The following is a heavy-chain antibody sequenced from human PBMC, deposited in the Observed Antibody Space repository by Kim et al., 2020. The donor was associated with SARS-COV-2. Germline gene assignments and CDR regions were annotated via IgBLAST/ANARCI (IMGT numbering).Heavy chain of an antibody. D-gene: IGHD7-27*01. CDR3: ARDLGTTQDKYYYYGMDV. V-gene: IGHV3-21*01. CDR2: ISSSSSYI. J-gene: IGHJ6*02. Sequence: GGSLRLSCAASGFTFSSYSMNWVRQAPGKGLEWVSSISSSSSYIYYADSVKGRFTISRDNAKNSLYLQMNSLRAEDTAVYYCARDLGTTQDKYYYYGMDVWGQGTTVTVSS. CDR1: GFTFSSYS.